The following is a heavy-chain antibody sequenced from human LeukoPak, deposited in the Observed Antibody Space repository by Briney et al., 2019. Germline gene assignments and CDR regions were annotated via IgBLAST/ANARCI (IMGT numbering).Heavy chain of an antibody. D-gene: IGHD6-6*01. V-gene: IGHV4-39*07. J-gene: IGHJ4*02. CDR1: GGSISSSSYY. CDR2: IYYSGST. CDR3: ARCRPYSSSDPCKN. Sequence: SETLSLTRTVSGGSISSSSYYWGWIRQPPGKGLEWIGSIYYSGSTYYNPSLKSRVTISVDTSKNQFSLKLSSVTAADTAVYYCARCRPYSSSDPCKNWGQGTLVTVSS.